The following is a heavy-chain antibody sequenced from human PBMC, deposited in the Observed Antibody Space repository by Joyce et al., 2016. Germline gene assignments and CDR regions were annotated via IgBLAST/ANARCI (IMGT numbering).Heavy chain of an antibody. Sequence: EVQLLESGGGLVQPGGSLRLSCAASGFPFVGYAMRWVGQARGKGLECVSDIGAGSRGTHYADSVRGRFTISRDDSDNSLYLHMSGLRSDDTAVYYCVRPRVAVAGTRWFDPWGQGTLVTVSS. CDR2: IGAGSRGT. V-gene: IGHV3-23*01. CDR1: GFPFVGYA. CDR3: VRPRVAVAGTRWFDP. J-gene: IGHJ5*02. D-gene: IGHD6-13*01.